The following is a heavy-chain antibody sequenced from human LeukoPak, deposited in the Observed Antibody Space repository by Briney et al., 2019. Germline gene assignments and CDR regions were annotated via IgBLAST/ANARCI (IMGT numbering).Heavy chain of an antibody. CDR2: INSDGSST. V-gene: IGHV3-74*01. J-gene: IGHJ3*02. CDR3: ARSASYIVVVPAASDAFDI. CDR1: GITFSSYW. Sequence: GGSLRLSCAASGITFSSYWMHWVRQGPGKGLVWVSRINSDGSSTTYADSVKGRFTISGDNAKNTLYLQMSSLRAEDTAVYYRARSASYIVVVPAASDAFDIWGQGTLVTVSS. D-gene: IGHD2-2*01.